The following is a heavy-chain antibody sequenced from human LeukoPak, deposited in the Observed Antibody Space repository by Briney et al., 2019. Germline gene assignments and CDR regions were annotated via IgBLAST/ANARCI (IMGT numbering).Heavy chain of an antibody. J-gene: IGHJ4*02. Sequence: GGSLRLSCAASGFTFSSYGMHWVRQAPGKGLEWVAFIRYDGSNKYYADSVKGRFTISRDNSKNTLYLQMNSLRAEDTAVYYCASSPPVFVAVAGTGSSYWGQGTLVTVSS. CDR2: IRYDGSNK. CDR3: ASSPPVFVAVAGTGSSY. V-gene: IGHV3-30*02. D-gene: IGHD6-19*01. CDR1: GFTFSSYG.